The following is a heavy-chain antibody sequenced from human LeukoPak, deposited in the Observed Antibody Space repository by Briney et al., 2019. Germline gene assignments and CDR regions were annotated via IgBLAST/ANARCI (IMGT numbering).Heavy chain of an antibody. CDR2: INAGNGNT. CDR1: GYTFTSYA. D-gene: IGHD3-10*01. Sequence: GASVKVSCKASGYTFTSYAMHWVRQAPGQRLEWMVWINAGNGNTKYSQKFQGRVTITRDTSASTAYMELSSLRSEDTAVYYCARDAVIRGSGSSNWFDPWGQGTLVTVSS. V-gene: IGHV1-3*01. CDR3: ARDAVIRGSGSSNWFDP. J-gene: IGHJ5*02.